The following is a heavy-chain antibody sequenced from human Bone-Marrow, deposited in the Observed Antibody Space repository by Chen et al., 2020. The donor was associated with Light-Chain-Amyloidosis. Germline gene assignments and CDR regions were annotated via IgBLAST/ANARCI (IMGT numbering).Heavy chain of an antibody. J-gene: IGHJ4*02. CDR2: IYPDDSDA. CDR1: GYTFPNYW. V-gene: IGHV5-51*01. Sequence: EVQLEQHGPEVKQAGGPLKISSKGSGYTFPNYWVGWVRQMPGKGLEWMGVIYPDDSDARYSPSFEGQVTISADKSITTAYLQWRSLKASDTAMYYCARRRDGYNFDYWGQGTLVTVSS. CDR3: ARRRDGYNFDY. D-gene: IGHD5-12*01.